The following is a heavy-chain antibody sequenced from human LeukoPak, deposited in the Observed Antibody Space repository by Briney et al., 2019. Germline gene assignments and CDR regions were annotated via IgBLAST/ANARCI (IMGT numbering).Heavy chain of an antibody. CDR3: ARQYYDISAGAFDI. CDR1: GGSISSSSYY. J-gene: IGHJ3*02. Sequence: PSEALSLTCTVSGGSISSSSYYWGWIRQPPGKGLEWVGSIYYSGSSYYNPSLKSRVTISVDTSKNQFSPKLSSVTAADTAVYYCARQYYDISAGAFDIWGQRTMVTVSS. V-gene: IGHV4-39*01. D-gene: IGHD3-9*01. CDR2: IYYSGSS.